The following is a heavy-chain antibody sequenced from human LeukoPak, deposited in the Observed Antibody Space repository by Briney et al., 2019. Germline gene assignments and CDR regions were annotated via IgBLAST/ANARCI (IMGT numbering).Heavy chain of an antibody. CDR1: GGTFSSDA. V-gene: IGHV1-69*05. CDR2: IIPIFGTA. D-gene: IGHD4-17*01. Sequence: ASVKVSCKASGGTFSSDAISWVRQAPGQGLEWMGRIIPIFGTANYAQKFQGRVTITTDESTSTAYMELSSLRSEDTAVYYCARGGYGDYGGSYYFDYWGQGTLVTVSS. CDR3: ARGGYGDYGGSYYFDY. J-gene: IGHJ4*02.